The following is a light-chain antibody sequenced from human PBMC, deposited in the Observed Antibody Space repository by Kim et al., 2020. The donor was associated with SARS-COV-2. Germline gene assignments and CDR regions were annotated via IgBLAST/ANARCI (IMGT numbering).Light chain of an antibody. CDR3: QQYKNYFWT. CDR1: QSINSW. Sequence: ASVGDRVTITCRASQSINSWLAWYQQKPGKAPQVLIYDASNLESGVTPRFSGSGSGTEFTLTINSLQPDDFGTYYCQQYKNYFWTFGQGTKVDIK. V-gene: IGKV1-5*01. CDR2: DAS. J-gene: IGKJ1*01.